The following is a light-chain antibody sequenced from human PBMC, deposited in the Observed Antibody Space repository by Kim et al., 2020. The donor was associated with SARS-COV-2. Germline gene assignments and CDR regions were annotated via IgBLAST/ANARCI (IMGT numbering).Light chain of an antibody. CDR1: VLAKKY. CDR3: YSVADNNRG. CDR2: KDS. Sequence: SYELTQPSSVSVSPGQTARITCSGDVLAKKYARWFQQKPGQAPVLVIYKDSERPSGIPERFSGSSSGTTVTLTISGAQVEDEADYYCYSVADNNRGFGGGTQLTVL. V-gene: IGLV3-27*01. J-gene: IGLJ3*02.